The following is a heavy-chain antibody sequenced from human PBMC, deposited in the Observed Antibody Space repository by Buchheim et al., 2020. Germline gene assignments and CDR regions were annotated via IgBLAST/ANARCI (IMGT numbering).Heavy chain of an antibody. V-gene: IGHV3-30*18. J-gene: IGHJ4*02. Sequence: QVQLVESGGGVVQPGRSLRLSCAASGFTFSSYGMHWVRPAPGKGLEWVAVISYDGSNKYYADSMKGRFTISRDNSKNTLYLQMNSLRAEDTAVYYCAKDQRGGFDYWGQGTL. CDR2: ISYDGSNK. CDR1: GFTFSSYG. CDR3: AKDQRGGFDY. D-gene: IGHD3-16*01.